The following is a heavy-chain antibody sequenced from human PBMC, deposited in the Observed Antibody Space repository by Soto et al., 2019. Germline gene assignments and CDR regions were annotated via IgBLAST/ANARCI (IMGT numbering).Heavy chain of an antibody. J-gene: IGHJ1*01. Sequence: QVQLVQSGTDVQKPGSSVTVSCKASGGTFNTYTFSWVRQAPGQGLEWMGSIIPIFGTTHYAQSFQGRLSITADQSSTTTYMELRSLTSHDTALYYCARIPRYSFPTSDPLDNWGQGTLVTVSS. D-gene: IGHD1-26*01. CDR3: ARIPRYSFPTSDPLDN. V-gene: IGHV1-69*01. CDR1: GGTFNTYT. CDR2: IIPIFGTT.